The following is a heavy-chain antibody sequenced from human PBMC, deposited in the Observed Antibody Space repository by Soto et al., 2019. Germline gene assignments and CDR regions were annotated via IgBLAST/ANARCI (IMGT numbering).Heavy chain of an antibody. J-gene: IGHJ5*02. CDR1: GYTFTRYY. V-gene: IGHV1-46*01. CDR2: INPSGGST. Sequence: EASVKVSCKASGYTFTRYYMHWVRQAPGQGLEWMGVINPSGGSTSYAQKFQGRVTMTRDTRTVYMELNSLRSEDTAVYYCASSHYESSGYSGFDPWGQGTLVTVSS. D-gene: IGHD3-22*01. CDR3: ASSHYESSGYSGFDP.